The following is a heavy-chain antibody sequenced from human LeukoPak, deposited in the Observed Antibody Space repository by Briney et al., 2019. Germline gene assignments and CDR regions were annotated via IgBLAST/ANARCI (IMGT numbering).Heavy chain of an antibody. CDR2: ISSSGSTI. Sequence: KSGGSLRLSCTASGFSFSGYAMNWVRQAPGKGLEWVSYISSSGSTIYYADSVKGRFTISRDNAKNSLSLQMNSLRAEDTAVYYCARPADHYYYGMDVWGQGTTVTVSS. V-gene: IGHV3-48*03. CDR3: ARPADHYYYGMDV. CDR1: GFSFSGYA. J-gene: IGHJ6*02.